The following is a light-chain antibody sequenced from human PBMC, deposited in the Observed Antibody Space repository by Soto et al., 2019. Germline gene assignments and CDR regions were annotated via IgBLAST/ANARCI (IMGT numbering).Light chain of an antibody. CDR3: QQHNSHA. J-gene: IGKJ4*01. Sequence: ETVFTQSPGTLSLSPGEGATLSSRASQSVSNNYLAWYQQKPGQAPRLLIYGASTRATGIPARFSGSGSGTEFTLTISSLQSEDFAVYYCQQHNSHAFGGGTKVDIK. V-gene: IGKV3D-15*01. CDR1: QSVSNN. CDR2: GAS.